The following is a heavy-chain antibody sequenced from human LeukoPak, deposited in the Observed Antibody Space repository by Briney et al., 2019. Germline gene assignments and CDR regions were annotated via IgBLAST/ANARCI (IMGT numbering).Heavy chain of an antibody. CDR1: GFTFSTSG. J-gene: IGHJ4*02. V-gene: IGHV3-21*01. Sequence: GGSLRLSCAASGFTFSTSGMNWVRQAPGKGLEWVASISSRSYGYYADAVKGRFTISRDNTRNSLYLQMNSRRAEDTALYYCARGGGDIPIDSWGQGTLVAVSS. D-gene: IGHD2-21*02. CDR3: ARGGGDIPIDS. CDR2: ISSRSYG.